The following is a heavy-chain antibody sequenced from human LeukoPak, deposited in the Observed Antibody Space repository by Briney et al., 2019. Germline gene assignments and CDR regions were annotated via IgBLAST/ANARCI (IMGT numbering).Heavy chain of an antibody. Sequence: ASVKVSCKASGYTFTSYYMHWVRQAPGQGLEWMGIINPSGGSTSYAQKFQGRVTMTRDMSTSTVYMELSSLRSEDTAVYYCARDPPYCSGGSCYSSDAFDIWGQGTMVTVSS. V-gene: IGHV1-46*01. CDR1: GYTFTSYY. D-gene: IGHD2-15*01. CDR3: ARDPPYCSGGSCYSSDAFDI. J-gene: IGHJ3*02. CDR2: INPSGGST.